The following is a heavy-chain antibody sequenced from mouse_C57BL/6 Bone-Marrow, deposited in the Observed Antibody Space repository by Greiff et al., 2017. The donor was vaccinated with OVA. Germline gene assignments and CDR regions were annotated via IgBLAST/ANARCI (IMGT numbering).Heavy chain of an antibody. CDR1: GYTFTDYP. CDR3: AREGLNYFDY. D-gene: IGHD1-3*01. Sequence: VQLQQSDAELVKPGASVKISCKVSGYTFTDYPINWMKQSPEKGLEWIGNIYPRDGSYKYNEKFKGKATLTADKSSSTAYMQLNSLTSEDSAVYFCAREGLNYFDYWGQGTTLTVSS. J-gene: IGHJ2*01. V-gene: IGHV1-78*01. CDR2: IYPRDGSY.